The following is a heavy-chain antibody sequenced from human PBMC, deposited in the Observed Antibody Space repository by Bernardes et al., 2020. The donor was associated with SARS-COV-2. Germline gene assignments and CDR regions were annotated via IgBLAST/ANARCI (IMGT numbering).Heavy chain of an antibody. CDR3: VKDFSSRIVGPKNGGVFDY. D-gene: IGHD1-26*01. CDR2: ISSIGDNT. Sequence: GGSLRLSCSASGFTFKTYAMHWVRQAPGKGLEYVSSISSIGDNTYYADSVKGRFTISRDNSKNTLYLQMISLRAEDTAIYYCVKDFSSRIVGPKNGGVFDYWGQGTLVTVSS. CDR1: GFTFKTYA. J-gene: IGHJ4*02. V-gene: IGHV3-64D*08.